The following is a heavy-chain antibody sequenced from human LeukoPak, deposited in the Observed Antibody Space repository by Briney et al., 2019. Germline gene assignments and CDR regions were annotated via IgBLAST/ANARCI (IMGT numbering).Heavy chain of an antibody. CDR2: IYYSGST. Sequence: PGGSLRLSCAASGFIFSGYSMNWVRQAPGKGLEWIGSIYYSGSTYYNPSLKSRVTISVDTSKNQFSLKLSSVTAADTAVYYCARHAWGYSYGSYYYYGMDVWGQGTTVTVSS. D-gene: IGHD5-18*01. V-gene: IGHV4-38-2*01. CDR3: ARHAWGYSYGSYYYYGMDV. CDR1: GFIFSGYS. J-gene: IGHJ6*02.